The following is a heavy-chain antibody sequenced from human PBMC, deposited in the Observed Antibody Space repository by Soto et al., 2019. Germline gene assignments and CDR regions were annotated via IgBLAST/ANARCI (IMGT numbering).Heavy chain of an antibody. Sequence: GASVKVSCKASGYTFTGYYMHWVRQAPGQGLEWMGCINPNSGGTNYAQNFQGRVTMTRDTYISTAYMELSRLRSDDTAVYYCATDLSLWMVGYHSYGMDVGGQGTTVTVSS. J-gene: IGHJ6*02. CDR2: INPNSGGT. V-gene: IGHV1-2*02. CDR1: GYTFTGYY. CDR3: ATDLSLWMVGYHSYGMDV. D-gene: IGHD2-21*01.